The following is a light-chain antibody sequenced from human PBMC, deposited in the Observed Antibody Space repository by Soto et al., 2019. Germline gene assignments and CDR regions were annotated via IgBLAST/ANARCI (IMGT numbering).Light chain of an antibody. CDR2: FNN. Sequence: QSVLTQPPSASGTPGLRVTISCSGSSSNIGSNTVNWYKQLPGTAPKLLIYFNNQRPSGVPGRFSGYKSGTSASLAISGLQCEDEDDYYCAAWDDSLNGQEVFGGGTKRTVI. CDR1: SSNIGSNT. J-gene: IGLJ2*01. CDR3: AAWDDSLNGQEV. V-gene: IGLV1-44*01.